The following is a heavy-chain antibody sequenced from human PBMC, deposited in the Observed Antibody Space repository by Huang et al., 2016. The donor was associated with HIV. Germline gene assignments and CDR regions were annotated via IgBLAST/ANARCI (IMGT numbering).Heavy chain of an antibody. CDR3: ARGRYSSSWYGNGMDV. D-gene: IGHD6-13*01. CDR1: GFTFSDYY. V-gene: IGHV3-11*01. Sequence: QVQLVESGGGLVTPGGSLRLSCAASGFTFSDYYMNWIRQGPGKGLEWVSYIRSSGSTIYYADSVKGRFTISRDNAKNSLYLQMNSLRAEDTAVYYCARGRYSSSWYGNGMDVWGQGTTVTVSS. J-gene: IGHJ6*02. CDR2: IRSSGSTI.